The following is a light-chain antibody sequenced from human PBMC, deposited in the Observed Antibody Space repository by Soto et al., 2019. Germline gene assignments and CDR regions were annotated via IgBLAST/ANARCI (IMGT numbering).Light chain of an antibody. V-gene: IGKV3-15*01. CDR1: QSVSSD. CDR3: QQYNKWPLT. Sequence: EIVMTQSPATLSVSQGERATLSCRASQSVSSDLVWYQQKAGQAPRLLIYDTSTRATGIPARFSGSGSGTEFTLTISSLQSEDSAVYHCQQYNKWPLTFGGGTKV. J-gene: IGKJ4*01. CDR2: DTS.